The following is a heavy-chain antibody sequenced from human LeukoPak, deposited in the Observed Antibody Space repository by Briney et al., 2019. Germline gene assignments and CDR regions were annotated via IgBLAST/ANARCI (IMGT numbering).Heavy chain of an antibody. CDR3: ARAKWYSYGFFDY. V-gene: IGHV4-59*01. CDR2: IYYSGST. CDR1: GGSISSYY. Sequence: PSETLSLTCTVSGGSISSYYWSWIRQPPGKGLEWIGYIYYSGSTNYNPSLKSRVTISVDTSKNQFSLKLSSVTAADTAVYYCARAKWYSYGFFDYWGQGTLVTVSS. D-gene: IGHD5-18*01. J-gene: IGHJ4*02.